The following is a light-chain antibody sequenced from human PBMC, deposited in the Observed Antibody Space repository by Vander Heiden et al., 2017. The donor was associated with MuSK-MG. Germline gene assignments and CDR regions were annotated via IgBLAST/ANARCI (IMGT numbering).Light chain of an antibody. V-gene: IGKV1-39*01. CDR2: AAS. Sequence: DIQMTQSPSSLSESVGDRVTITCRASQSISSYLNWYQQKPGKAPKLLIYAASSLQSGVPSRFSGSGSGTDFTLTISRLQPEDFATYYCQQSDSTPITFGQGTRLEIK. J-gene: IGKJ5*01. CDR1: QSISSY. CDR3: QQSDSTPIT.